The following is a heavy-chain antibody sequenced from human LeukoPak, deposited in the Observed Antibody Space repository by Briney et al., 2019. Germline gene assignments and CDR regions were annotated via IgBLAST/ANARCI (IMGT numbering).Heavy chain of an antibody. CDR1: GGSFSVSY. CDR2: INHSGST. CDR3: ARGRGDSSSWYSYYYYYMDV. J-gene: IGHJ6*03. V-gene: IGHV4-34*01. Sequence: KPSGTLSLTCAVYGGSFSVSYWSGIRQPPGKGLEWIGEINHSGSTNYNPSPKSRVTISVDTSKNQFSLKLSSVTAADTAVYYCARGRGDSSSWYSYYYYYMDVWGKGTTVTVSS. D-gene: IGHD6-13*01.